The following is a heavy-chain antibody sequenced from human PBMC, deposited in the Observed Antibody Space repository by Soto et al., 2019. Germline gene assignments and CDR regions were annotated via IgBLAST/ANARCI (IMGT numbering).Heavy chain of an antibody. V-gene: IGHV4-31*03. CDR3: ARTYNWNYGWFDP. D-gene: IGHD1-7*01. CDR2: IYYSGST. J-gene: IGHJ5*02. Sequence: SETLSLTCTVSGGSISSSSYYWGWIRQHPGKGLEWIGYIYYSGSTYYNPSLKSRVTISVDTSKNQFSLKLSSVTAADTAVYYCARTYNWNYGWFDPWGQRTLVTVSS. CDR1: GGSISSSSYY.